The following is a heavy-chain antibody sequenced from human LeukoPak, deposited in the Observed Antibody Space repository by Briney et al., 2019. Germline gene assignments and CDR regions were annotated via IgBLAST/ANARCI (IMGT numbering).Heavy chain of an antibody. CDR1: GFTFSSHA. V-gene: IGHV3-23*01. CDR2: ISGSGGCT. CDR3: AKSLLSGWFDP. Sequence: GGSLRLSCAASGFTFSSHAMSWVRQAPGKGLEWVSAISGSGGCTYYADSVKGRFTISRDNSKNTLYLQMNSLRAEDTAVYYCAKSLLSGWFDPWGQGTLVTVSS. D-gene: IGHD6-25*01. J-gene: IGHJ5*02.